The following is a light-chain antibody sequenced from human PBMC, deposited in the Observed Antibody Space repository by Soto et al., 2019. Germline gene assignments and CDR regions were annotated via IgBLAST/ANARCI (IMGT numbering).Light chain of an antibody. J-gene: IGLJ1*01. V-gene: IGLV2-23*01. CDR2: RGT. CDR3: CSSAPESTYV. CDR1: SNDVGAYDS. Sequence: HSVLAQPASVSGSPGQSITISCTGTSNDVGAYDSVSWYQQHPHKAPQVIIYRGTQRPSGASNRFSASTSGNAASLTISGLQADDEADYFCCSSAPESTYVCGTGTKV.